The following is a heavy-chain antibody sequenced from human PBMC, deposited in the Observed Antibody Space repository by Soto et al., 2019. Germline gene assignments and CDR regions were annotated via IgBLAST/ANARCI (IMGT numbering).Heavy chain of an antibody. CDR2: ISGSGGST. D-gene: IGHD2-8*01. J-gene: IGHJ3*02. V-gene: IGHV3-23*01. Sequence: GGSLRLSCAASGFTFSSYAMSWVRQAPGKGLEWVSAISGSGGSTYYADSVKGRFTITRDNSKNTLYLQMNSLRAEDTAVYYCAKDRRRYCTNGVCDAFDIWGQGTMVTVSS. CDR3: AKDRRRYCTNGVCDAFDI. CDR1: GFTFSSYA.